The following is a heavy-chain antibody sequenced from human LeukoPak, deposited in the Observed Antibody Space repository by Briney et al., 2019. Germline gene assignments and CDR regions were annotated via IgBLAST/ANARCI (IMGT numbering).Heavy chain of an antibody. Sequence: ASVKVSCKASGYTFTGYYMHWVRQAPGQGLEWMGWINPNSGGTNYALKFQGRVTMTRDTSISTAYMELSRLRSDDTAVYYCARLGPVPLFFFDYWGQGTLVTVSS. CDR3: ARLGPVPLFFFDY. J-gene: IGHJ4*02. V-gene: IGHV1-2*02. CDR1: GYTFTGYY. CDR2: INPNSGGT. D-gene: IGHD1-1*01.